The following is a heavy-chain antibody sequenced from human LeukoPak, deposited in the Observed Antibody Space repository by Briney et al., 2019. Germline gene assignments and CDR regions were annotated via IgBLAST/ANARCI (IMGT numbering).Heavy chain of an antibody. J-gene: IGHJ4*02. Sequence: PGGSLRLSCSASGFTFTNAWMSWVRQAPGKGLEWVGRIKSKTDSGTTDYAAPVKGRFSISRDDSKNTLYLQMNSLKSEDTAVYYCQGGRFWGQGTLVTVSS. CDR1: GFTFTNAW. CDR3: QGGRF. CDR2: IKSKTDSGTT. V-gene: IGHV3-15*01. D-gene: IGHD1-26*01.